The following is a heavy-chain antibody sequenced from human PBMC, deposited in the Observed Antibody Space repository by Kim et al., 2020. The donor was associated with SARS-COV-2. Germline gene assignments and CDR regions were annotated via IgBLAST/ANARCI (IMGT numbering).Heavy chain of an antibody. V-gene: IGHV5-51*01. CDR1: GYNFTSYW. CDR3: ARRAGGEFGAFDI. CDR2: IYPGDSDT. D-gene: IGHD3-16*01. Sequence: GESLKISCKDSGYNFTSYWIGWVRQMPGKGLEWMAIIYPGDSDTRYSPSFQGQVTISADKSISTAYLQWSSLKASDTAMYYCARRAGGEFGAFDIWGQGTMVTVSS. J-gene: IGHJ3*02.